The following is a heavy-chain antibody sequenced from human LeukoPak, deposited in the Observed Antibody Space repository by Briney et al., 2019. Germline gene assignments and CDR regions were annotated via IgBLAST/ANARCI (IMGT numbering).Heavy chain of an antibody. CDR1: AFTFSTPW. CDR3: RLSVTSIQY. Sequence: GGSLRLSCAPAAFTFSTPWMSSVRQAPGKGLEWVASLKHDESEQYYVDSVKGRFSISRDYAKNSLYLQMNSLRAEDTAVYYCRLSVTSIQYWGQGTLVTVSS. D-gene: IGHD4-17*01. CDR2: LKHDESEQ. V-gene: IGHV3-7*01. J-gene: IGHJ4*02.